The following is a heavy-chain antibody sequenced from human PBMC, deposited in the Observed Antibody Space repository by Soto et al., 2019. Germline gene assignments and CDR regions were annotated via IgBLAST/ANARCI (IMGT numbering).Heavy chain of an antibody. CDR1: GFTFSSYA. CDR2: ISGSGGST. CDR3: ASPRGYCSSTSCPLGY. V-gene: IGHV3-23*01. Sequence: EVQLLESGGGLVQPGGSLRLSCVASGFTFSSYAMNWVRQAPGKGLEWVSAISGSGGSTYYADSVKGRFTISRDNSKNTLYLQMNSLRAEDTAVYYCASPRGYCSSTSCPLGYWGQGTLVTVSS. J-gene: IGHJ4*02. D-gene: IGHD2-2*01.